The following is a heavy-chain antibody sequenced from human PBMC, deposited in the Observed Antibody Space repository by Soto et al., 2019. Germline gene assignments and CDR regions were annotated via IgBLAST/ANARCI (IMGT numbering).Heavy chain of an antibody. CDR3: ARPPGNYYGCFDP. CDR1: GGSISSRSYY. CDR2: IYYSGST. J-gene: IGHJ5*02. D-gene: IGHD1-26*01. V-gene: IGHV4-39*01. Sequence: QLQLQESGPGLVKPSETLSLICTVSGGSISSRSYYWGWIRQHPGKGLEWIGSIYYSGSTYYNPSLNSRRPIPADTSKNQLSLKLSSVTAADKAVYYGARPPGNYYGCFDPWGQGTLVTASS.